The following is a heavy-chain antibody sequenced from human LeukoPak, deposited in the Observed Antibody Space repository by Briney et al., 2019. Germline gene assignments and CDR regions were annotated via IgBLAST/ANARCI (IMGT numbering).Heavy chain of an antibody. Sequence: GGSLRLSCAASGFTFYDYAMHWVRQAPGKGLEWVSGISWNSGSIVYADSVKGRFTISRDNAKNSLYLQMNSLRAEDTALYYCAKDIVQGTKSITMIVAGYDYWGQGTLVTVSS. CDR3: AKDIVQGTKSITMIVAGYDY. CDR2: ISWNSGSI. V-gene: IGHV3-9*01. D-gene: IGHD3-22*01. J-gene: IGHJ4*02. CDR1: GFTFYDYA.